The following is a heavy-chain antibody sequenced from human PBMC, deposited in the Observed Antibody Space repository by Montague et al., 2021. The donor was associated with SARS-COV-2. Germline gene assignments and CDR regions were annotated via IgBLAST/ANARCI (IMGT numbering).Heavy chain of an antibody. CDR2: TYYRSWWRR. CDR1: GDSVSSTSAS. V-gene: IGHV6-1*01. J-gene: IGHJ3*01. D-gene: IGHD3-3*02. Sequence: CAISGDSVSSTSASWNWIRQSPSRGLEWLGRTYYRSWWRRQYPGSLESRITISGDTSENQFSLQLHSVTPEDTAVYYCSSAFYGDHWAFDVWGQGTMVTVSS. CDR3: SSAFYGDHWAFDV.